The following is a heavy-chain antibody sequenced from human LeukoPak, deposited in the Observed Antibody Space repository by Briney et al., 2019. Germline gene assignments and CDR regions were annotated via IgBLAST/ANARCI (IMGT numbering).Heavy chain of an antibody. CDR3: ARDPDYDILTGYGALLDY. V-gene: IGHV4-61*02. CDR1: GGSISSGSYY. Sequence: SETLSLTCTVSGGSISSGSYYWSWIRQPAGQGLEYIGRMYTSGSTNYNPSLKSRVTISVDTSKNQFSLKLSSVTAADTAVYYCARDPDYDILTGYGALLDYWGQGTLVTVSS. J-gene: IGHJ4*02. D-gene: IGHD3-9*01. CDR2: MYTSGST.